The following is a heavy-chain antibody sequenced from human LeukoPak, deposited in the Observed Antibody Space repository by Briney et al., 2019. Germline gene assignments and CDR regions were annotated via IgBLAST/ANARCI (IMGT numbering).Heavy chain of an antibody. CDR1: GGSISSYY. Sequence: PSETLSLTCTVSGGSISSYYWSWIRQPPGKGLEWIGYIYYSGSTNYNPSLKSRVTISVDTSKNQFSLKLSSVTAADTAVYYCARSYGGGNWFDPWGQGTLVTVSS. CDR3: ARSYGGGNWFDP. V-gene: IGHV4-59*08. CDR2: IYYSGST. D-gene: IGHD2-8*01. J-gene: IGHJ5*02.